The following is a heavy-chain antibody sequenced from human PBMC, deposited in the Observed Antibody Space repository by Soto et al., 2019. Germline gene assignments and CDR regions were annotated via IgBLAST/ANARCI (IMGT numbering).Heavy chain of an antibody. CDR2: IYWDDDK. V-gene: IGHV2-5*02. CDR3: ARELWFGEFLGYGVDT. J-gene: IGHJ5*02. Sequence: SGPTLVNPTQTLSLTCPFPWLSLSSRGVGVGWIRQPPGKALEWLALIYWDDDKRYSPSLKSRLTITKDTSKNQVVLTMTNVDPVDTATYYCARELWFGEFLGYGVDTWGQGTLVTVS. CDR1: WLSLSSRGVG. D-gene: IGHD3-10*01.